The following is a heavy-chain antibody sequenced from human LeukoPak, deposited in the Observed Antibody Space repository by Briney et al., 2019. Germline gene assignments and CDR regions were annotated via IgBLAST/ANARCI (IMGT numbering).Heavy chain of an antibody. D-gene: IGHD3-22*01. Sequence: GASVKVSCKASGYTFTSYDINWVRQATGQGLEWMGWMNPNSGNTGYAQKFQGRVTMTRNTSISTAYMELSRLRSEDTAVYYCARGLRYYDSSGYYSEADAFDIWGQGTMVTVSS. CDR1: GYTFTSYD. CDR2: MNPNSGNT. J-gene: IGHJ3*02. CDR3: ARGLRYYDSSGYYSEADAFDI. V-gene: IGHV1-8*01.